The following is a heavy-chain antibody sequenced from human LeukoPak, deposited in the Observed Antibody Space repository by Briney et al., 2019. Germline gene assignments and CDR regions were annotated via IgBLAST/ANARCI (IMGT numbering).Heavy chain of an antibody. CDR3: ARDNSYWSFDL. V-gene: IGHV1-46*01. J-gene: IGHJ4*02. Sequence: ASVKVSCKASESTLTTYTLHWVRQAPGQGLEWMGISNPSGGSTRYAQKFRGRITMTRDTSTSTVYMELSSLISDDTAVYYCARDNSYWSFDLWGQGTLVTVSS. CDR2: SNPSGGST. D-gene: IGHD1-26*01. CDR1: ESTLTTYT.